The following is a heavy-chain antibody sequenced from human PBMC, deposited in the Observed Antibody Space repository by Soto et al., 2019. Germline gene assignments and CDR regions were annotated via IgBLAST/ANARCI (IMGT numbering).Heavy chain of an antibody. Sequence: QVQLVQSGAEVKKPGASVKVSCKASGYTFTSYGISWVRQAPGQGLEWMGWISAYNGNTNYAQKLQGRVTMTTDTSTSTADMELRSLRSDDTAVYYCARDSSSWSYYYYYGMDVWGQGTTVTVSS. CDR2: ISAYNGNT. CDR1: GYTFTSYG. D-gene: IGHD6-13*01. CDR3: ARDSSSWSYYYYYGMDV. J-gene: IGHJ6*02. V-gene: IGHV1-18*01.